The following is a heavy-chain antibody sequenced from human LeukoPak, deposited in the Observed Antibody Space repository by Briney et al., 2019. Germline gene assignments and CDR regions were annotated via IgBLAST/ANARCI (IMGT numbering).Heavy chain of an antibody. V-gene: IGHV3-23*01. J-gene: IGHJ4*02. CDR2: ISGSGGSA. CDR1: GFTFSRYA. CDR3: AKDRWELDS. Sequence: GGSLRLSCAASGFTFSRYAMSWFRQAPGKGLEWISAISGSGGSAYYAGSVKGRFTISRDNSKNTLYLQMNSLRAEDTAVYYCAKDRWELDSWGQGTLVTVSS. D-gene: IGHD4-23*01.